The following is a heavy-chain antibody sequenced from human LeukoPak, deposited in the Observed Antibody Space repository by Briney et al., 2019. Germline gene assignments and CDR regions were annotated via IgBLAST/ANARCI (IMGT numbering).Heavy chain of an antibody. J-gene: IGHJ4*02. CDR1: GFTFSSYW. V-gene: IGHV3-7*01. CDR3: ARGTTFGGVIVPDYFDY. CDR2: IKQDGSEK. Sequence: GGSLRLSCAASGFTFSSYWMSWVRQAPGKGLEWVANIKQDGSEKYYVDSVKGRFTISRDNAKNSLYLQMNSLRAEDTAVYYCARGTTFGGVIVPDYFDYWGQGTLVTVSS. D-gene: IGHD3-16*02.